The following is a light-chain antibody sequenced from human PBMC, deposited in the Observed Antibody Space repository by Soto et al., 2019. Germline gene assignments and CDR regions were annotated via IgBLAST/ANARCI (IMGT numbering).Light chain of an antibody. Sequence: EIVLTQSPGTLSLSPGERATLSCRASQSVTSSYLTWYQQKPGQAPRLLIYGASSRAAGIPDRFSGSGSGTDFTLNINRLEPEDFAVYYCQQYGTSLSWTFGQGTKVEIK. CDR2: GAS. J-gene: IGKJ1*01. V-gene: IGKV3-20*01. CDR1: QSVTSSY. CDR3: QQYGTSLSWT.